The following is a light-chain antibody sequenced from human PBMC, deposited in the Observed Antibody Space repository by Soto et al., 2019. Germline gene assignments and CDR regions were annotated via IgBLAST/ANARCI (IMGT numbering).Light chain of an antibody. CDR3: QHRSNWPST. J-gene: IGKJ4*01. CDR1: QSVSSY. CDR2: DAS. Sequence: EIVLTQYPATLSLSPGDRATLSCRASQSVSSYLAWYQHKPGQAPRLLIYDASNRATGIPARFSGSGSGTDFTLTITSLAPEDFAAYYCQHRSNWPSTFGGGTKVDIK. V-gene: IGKV3-11*01.